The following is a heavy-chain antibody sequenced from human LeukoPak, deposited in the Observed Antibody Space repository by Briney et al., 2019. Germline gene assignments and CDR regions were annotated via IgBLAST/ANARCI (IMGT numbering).Heavy chain of an antibody. CDR2: IYTSGST. Sequence: PSETLSLTCAVSGYSISSGYYWVWIRQPAGKGLEWIGRIYTSGSTNYNPSLKSRVTMSVDTSKNQFSLKLSSVTAADTAVYYCARLYYYDSSGYWGQGTLVTVSS. CDR1: GYSISSGYY. V-gene: IGHV4-38-2*01. D-gene: IGHD3-22*01. J-gene: IGHJ4*02. CDR3: ARLYYYDSSGY.